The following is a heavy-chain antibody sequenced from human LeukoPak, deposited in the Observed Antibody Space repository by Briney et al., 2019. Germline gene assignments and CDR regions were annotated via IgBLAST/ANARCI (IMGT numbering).Heavy chain of an antibody. CDR2: IYHSGST. Sequence: PSETLSLTCAVSGYSLSSGYYWGLIRQPPGKGLEWIGSIYHSGSTYYNPPLKSRVTISVDTSKNQFSLKLSSVTAADTAVYYCARHGSYDILAGYYTLDYWGQGTLVTVSS. V-gene: IGHV4-38-2*01. CDR3: ARHGSYDILAGYYTLDY. J-gene: IGHJ4*02. D-gene: IGHD3-9*01. CDR1: GYSLSSGYY.